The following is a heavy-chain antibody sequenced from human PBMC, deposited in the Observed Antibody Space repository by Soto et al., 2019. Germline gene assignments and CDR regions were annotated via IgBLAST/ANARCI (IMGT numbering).Heavy chain of an antibody. CDR1: GCAFSSYA. V-gene: IGHV3-23*01. Sequence: EVQLLESGGGLVQPGGSLRLSCAASGCAFSSYAMSWVRQAPGKGLEWVSAISGSGGSTYYADSVKGRFTISRDNSKNTLALQMSSLRAEGAAVYYCARRSSGWYFDYWGQGSLVTVSS. CDR3: ARRSSGWYFDY. D-gene: IGHD6-19*01. J-gene: IGHJ4*02. CDR2: ISGSGGST.